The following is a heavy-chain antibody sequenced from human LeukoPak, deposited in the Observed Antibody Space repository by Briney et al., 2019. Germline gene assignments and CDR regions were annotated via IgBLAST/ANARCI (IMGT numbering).Heavy chain of an antibody. CDR1: GGSVSSGSYY. D-gene: IGHD1-26*01. Sequence: PSETLSLTCTVSGGSVSSGSYYWSWIRQPPGKGLEWIGYIYYSGSTNYNPSLKSRVTISVDTSKNQFSLKLSSVTAADAAVYYRARDRGSYYFDYWGQGTLVTVSS. J-gene: IGHJ4*02. CDR3: ARDRGSYYFDY. V-gene: IGHV4-61*01. CDR2: IYYSGST.